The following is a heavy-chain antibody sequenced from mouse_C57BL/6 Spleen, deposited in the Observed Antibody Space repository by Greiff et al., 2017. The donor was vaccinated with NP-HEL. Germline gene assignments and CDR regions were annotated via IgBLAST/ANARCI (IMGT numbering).Heavy chain of an antibody. Sequence: EVQLQESGPGLVKPSQSLSLTCSVTGYSITSGYYWNWIRQFPGNKLEWMGYISYDGSNNYNPSLKNRISITRDTSKNQFFLKLNSVTTEDTATYYCARDNYGSSYSYWYFDVWGTGTTVTVSS. D-gene: IGHD1-1*01. CDR3: ARDNYGSSYSYWYFDV. CDR2: ISYDGSN. J-gene: IGHJ1*03. V-gene: IGHV3-6*01. CDR1: GYSITSGYY.